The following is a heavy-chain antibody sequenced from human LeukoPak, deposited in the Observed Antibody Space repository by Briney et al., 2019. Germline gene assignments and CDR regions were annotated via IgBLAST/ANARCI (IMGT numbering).Heavy chain of an antibody. CDR2: IRSKANSYAT. CDR3: TGSGSRNDY. Sequence: GSLKLSCAASGFTFSGSAMHWVRQASGKGLEWVGRIRSKANSYATAYAASVKGRLTISRDDSKNTAYLQMNSLKTEDTAVYYCTGSGSRNDYWGQGTLVTVSS. V-gene: IGHV3-73*01. D-gene: IGHD1-26*01. J-gene: IGHJ4*02. CDR1: GFTFSGSA.